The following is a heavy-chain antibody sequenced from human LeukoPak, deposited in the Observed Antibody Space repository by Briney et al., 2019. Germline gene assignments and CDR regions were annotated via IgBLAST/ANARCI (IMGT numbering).Heavy chain of an antibody. CDR1: GFSFNTYW. J-gene: IGHJ6*03. D-gene: IGHD5-18*01. CDR3: ARVPGMKYSYGYFSRYYYMDV. Sequence: PGGSLRLSCAASGFSFNTYWMTWVRQAPGKGLEWVANVNQGGSETYYVDSVKGRFIISRDNAKNSLYLQMNSLRAEDTAVYYCARVPGMKYSYGYFSRYYYMDVWGKGTTVTISS. CDR2: VNQGGSET. V-gene: IGHV3-7*03.